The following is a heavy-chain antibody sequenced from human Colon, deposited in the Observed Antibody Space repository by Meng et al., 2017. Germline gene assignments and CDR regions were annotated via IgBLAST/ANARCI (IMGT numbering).Heavy chain of an antibody. D-gene: IGHD3-16*01. V-gene: IGHV4-61*08. CDR3: ARDYWGSLDF. CDR2: ARIDYANT. CDR1: GASVRSPDHQ. J-gene: IGHJ4*02. Sequence: GPLKESGPSRVRPSQTLSLICAVSGASVRSPDHQWGWVRQPPGKGLEWIGYARIDYANTNYNPSLKSRVNVSLDTSKNQFSLNVRSVTAADTAVYYCARDYWGSLDFWGQGILVTVSS.